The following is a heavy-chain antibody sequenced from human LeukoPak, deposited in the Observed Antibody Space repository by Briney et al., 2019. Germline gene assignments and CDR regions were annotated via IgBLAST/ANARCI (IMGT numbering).Heavy chain of an antibody. Sequence: PSETLSLTCTVSGGSISGYYWSWIRQPPGKGLEWIGYIYTSGSTNYNPSLKSRVTISVDTSKNQFSLKLSSVTAADTAVYYCARHNPYYYDSSGYYYHVFDYWGQGTLVTVSS. J-gene: IGHJ4*02. V-gene: IGHV4-4*09. CDR2: IYTSGST. D-gene: IGHD3-22*01. CDR3: ARHNPYYYDSSGYYYHVFDY. CDR1: GGSISGYY.